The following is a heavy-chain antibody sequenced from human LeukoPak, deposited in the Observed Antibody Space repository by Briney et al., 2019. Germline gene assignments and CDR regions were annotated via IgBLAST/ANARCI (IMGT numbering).Heavy chain of an antibody. CDR2: ISGSGGST. J-gene: IGHJ4*02. CDR3: AGSGSYETFDY. D-gene: IGHD3-10*01. V-gene: IGHV3-23*01. Sequence: AGGSLRLSCAASGFTFSSYAMSWVRQAPGKGLEWVSAISGSGGSTYYADSVKGRFTISRDNSKNTLSLQMNSLRAEDTAVYYCAGSGSYETFDYWGQGTLVTVSS. CDR1: GFTFSSYA.